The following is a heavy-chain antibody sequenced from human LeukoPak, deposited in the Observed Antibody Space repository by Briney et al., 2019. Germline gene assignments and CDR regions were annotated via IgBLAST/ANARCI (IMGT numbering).Heavy chain of an antibody. CDR1: GFTFSSYG. Sequence: GGSLRLSCVTSGFTFSSYGMHWVRRVPGKGLEWVAVIAYDAGSNYHVESVKGRFTISRDNSKNTLYLQMNSLRAEDTAVYYCAKCILTGYYKGYMDVWGKGTTVTISS. J-gene: IGHJ6*03. CDR3: AKCILTGYYKGYMDV. CDR2: IAYDAGSN. V-gene: IGHV3-30*18. D-gene: IGHD3-9*01.